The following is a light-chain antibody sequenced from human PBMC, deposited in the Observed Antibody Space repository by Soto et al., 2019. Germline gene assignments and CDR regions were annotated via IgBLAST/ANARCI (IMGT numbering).Light chain of an antibody. V-gene: IGKV3-11*01. CDR2: DAS. Sequence: EIELTQSPGTLSLSPGERATLSCRASQSVSSYLAWYQQKPGQAPRLLIYDASNRATGIPARFSGSGSGTEFTLTISSLQSEDFAVYYCQQYNNWPPLTFGGGTKVDIK. CDR3: QQYNNWPPLT. J-gene: IGKJ4*01. CDR1: QSVSSY.